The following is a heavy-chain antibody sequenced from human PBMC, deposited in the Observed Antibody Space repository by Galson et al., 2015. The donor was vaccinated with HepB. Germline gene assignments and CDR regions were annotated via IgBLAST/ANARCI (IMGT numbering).Heavy chain of an antibody. CDR3: ASSIGSAVWGFDY. V-gene: IGHV1-69*13. D-gene: IGHD6-19*01. CDR1: GGTFSSYA. J-gene: IGHJ4*02. Sequence: SVKVSCKASGGTFSSYAISWVRQAPGQGLEWMGGIIPIFGTANYAQKFQGRVTITADESTSPAYVELSSVRSEDTAVYYCASSIGSAVWGFDYWGQGTLVTVS. CDR2: IIPIFGTA.